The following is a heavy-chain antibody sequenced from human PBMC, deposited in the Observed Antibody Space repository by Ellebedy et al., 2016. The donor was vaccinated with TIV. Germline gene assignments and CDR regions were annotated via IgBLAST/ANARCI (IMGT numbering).Heavy chain of an antibody. Sequence: ASVKVSCKASGYTFTNYFLYWVRQAPGQGLEWMGIINPTSGSSNYAQKFQGRVTMTRDTSTSTVYMVLSSLRSEATAVYYCARGDNYYYDSSGYYYNYWGQGTLVTVSS. CDR2: INPTSGSS. D-gene: IGHD3-22*01. V-gene: IGHV1-46*01. CDR1: GYTFTNYF. CDR3: ARGDNYYYDSSGYYYNY. J-gene: IGHJ4*02.